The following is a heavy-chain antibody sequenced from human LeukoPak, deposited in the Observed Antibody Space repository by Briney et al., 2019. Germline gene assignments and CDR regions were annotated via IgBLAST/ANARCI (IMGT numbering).Heavy chain of an antibody. CDR1: GFTFSSYA. CDR3: AKALWFGESIYYSFGMDV. Sequence: GGSLRLSCAASGFTFSSYAMSWVRRAPGKGLEWVSAISGSGGSTYYADSVKGRFTISRDNSKNTLYLQTNSLRAEDTAVYYCAKALWFGESIYYSFGMDVWGQGTTVTVSS. J-gene: IGHJ6*02. CDR2: ISGSGGST. D-gene: IGHD3-10*01. V-gene: IGHV3-23*01.